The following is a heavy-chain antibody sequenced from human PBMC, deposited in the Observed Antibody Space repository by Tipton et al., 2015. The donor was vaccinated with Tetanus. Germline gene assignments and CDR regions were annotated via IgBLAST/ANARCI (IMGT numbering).Heavy chain of an antibody. J-gene: IGHJ3*02. CDR3: AREFTHFLIRGAFDI. Sequence: LRLSCTVSGGSVSSGSYYWSWIRQPPGKGLEWIGYIYYSGSTNYNPSLKSRVTISVDTSKNQFSLKLSSVTAADTAVYYCAREFTHFLIRGAFDIWGQGTMVTVSS. D-gene: IGHD3-16*01. CDR1: GGSVSSGSYY. CDR2: IYYSGST. V-gene: IGHV4-61*01.